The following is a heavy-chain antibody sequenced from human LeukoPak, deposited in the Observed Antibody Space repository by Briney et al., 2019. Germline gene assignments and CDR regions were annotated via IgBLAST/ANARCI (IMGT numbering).Heavy chain of an antibody. CDR1: GYTFTSYG. CDR3: ARDRAAGPQVYFDY. D-gene: IGHD6-13*01. Sequence: GASVKVSCKASGYTFTSYGTSWVRQAPGQGLEWMGWISAYNGNTNYAQKLQGRVTMTTDTSTSTAYMELRSLRSDDTAVYYCARDRAAGPQVYFDYWGQGTLVTVSS. V-gene: IGHV1-18*01. CDR2: ISAYNGNT. J-gene: IGHJ4*02.